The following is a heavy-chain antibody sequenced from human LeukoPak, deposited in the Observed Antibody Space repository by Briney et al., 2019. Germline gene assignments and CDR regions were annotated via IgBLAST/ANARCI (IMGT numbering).Heavy chain of an antibody. D-gene: IGHD3/OR15-3a*01. CDR1: GFTFSDYY. J-gene: IGHJ6*03. V-gene: IGHV3-11*04. CDR2: ISSSGSNI. CDR3: ARAMDYYYYYYIDV. Sequence: GGSLRLSCAASGFTFSDYYMSWIRQAPAKGLEWVSNISSSGSNIYYANSVKGRFTISRDNAKNSLYLQMTSLRAEDTAIYYCARAMDYYYYYYIDVWGKGTTVTVSS.